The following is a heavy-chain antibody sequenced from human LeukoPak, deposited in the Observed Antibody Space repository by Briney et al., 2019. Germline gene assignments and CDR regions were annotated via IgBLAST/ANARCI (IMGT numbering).Heavy chain of an antibody. CDR3: ARSRRGSSSRYVYYYYGMDV. CDR1: GGSISSSSYY. Sequence: SETLSLTCTVSGGSISSSSYYWGWIRQPPGKGLEWIGRIYYSGSTYYNPSLKSRVTISVDTSKNQFSLKLSSVTAADTAVYYCARSRRGSSSRYVYYYYGMDVWGQGTTVTVSS. J-gene: IGHJ6*02. D-gene: IGHD6-13*01. CDR2: IYYSGST. V-gene: IGHV4-39*01.